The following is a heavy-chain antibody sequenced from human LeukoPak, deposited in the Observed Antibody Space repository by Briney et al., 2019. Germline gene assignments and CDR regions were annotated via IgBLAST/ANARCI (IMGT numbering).Heavy chain of an antibody. Sequence: PSETLSLTCTVSGGSISSSSYYWGWIRQPPGKGLEWIGSIYYSGSTYYNPSLKSRVTISVDTSKNQFSLKLSSVTAADTAVYYCARVLSGWTFDYWGQGTLVTVSS. J-gene: IGHJ4*02. D-gene: IGHD6-19*01. CDR2: IYYSGST. CDR1: GGSISSSSYY. CDR3: ARVLSGWTFDY. V-gene: IGHV4-39*07.